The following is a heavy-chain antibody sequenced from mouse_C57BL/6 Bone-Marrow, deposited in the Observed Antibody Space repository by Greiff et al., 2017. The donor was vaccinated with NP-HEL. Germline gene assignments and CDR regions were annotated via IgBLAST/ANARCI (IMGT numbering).Heavy chain of an antibody. V-gene: IGHV1-72*01. CDR1: GYTFTSYW. CDR2: IDPNSGGT. CDR3: ARYYYGSRGWYFDV. D-gene: IGHD1-1*01. Sequence: QVQLQQPGADLVKPGASVKLSCKASGYTFTSYWMHWVKQRPGRGLEWIGRIDPNSGGTKFTEKFKTKATLTVDKPSSTAYMQLSSLTSEDSAVYKCARYYYGSRGWYFDVWGTGTTVTVSA. J-gene: IGHJ1*03.